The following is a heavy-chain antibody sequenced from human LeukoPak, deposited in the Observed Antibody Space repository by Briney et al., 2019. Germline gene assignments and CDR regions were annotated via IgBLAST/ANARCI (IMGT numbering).Heavy chain of an antibody. J-gene: IGHJ4*02. CDR2: INHGGST. D-gene: IGHD2/OR15-2a*01. V-gene: IGHV4-34*01. CDR1: GGSFSGYY. Sequence: SETLSLTCAVYGGSFSGYYWSWIRQPPGKGLEWIGEINHGGSTNYNPSLKSRVTISVDTSKNQFSLKLSSVTAADTAVYYCARGRAFYARWGQGTLVTVSS. CDR3: ARGRAFYAR.